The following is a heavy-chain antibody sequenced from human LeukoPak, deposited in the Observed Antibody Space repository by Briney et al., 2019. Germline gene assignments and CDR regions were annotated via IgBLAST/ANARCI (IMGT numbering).Heavy chain of an antibody. CDR3: AKACSSAWYSIDY. CDR2: ISYDGGDR. CDR1: GFTFSSYG. D-gene: IGHD6-19*01. Sequence: GRSLRLSCAASGFTFSSYGMHWVRQAPGKGLEWVVVISYDGGDRFYAASVKGRLTISRDNSNNTLYLQMNSLRAEDTAVYYCAKACSSAWYSIDYWGQGTLVTVSS. V-gene: IGHV3-30*18. J-gene: IGHJ4*02.